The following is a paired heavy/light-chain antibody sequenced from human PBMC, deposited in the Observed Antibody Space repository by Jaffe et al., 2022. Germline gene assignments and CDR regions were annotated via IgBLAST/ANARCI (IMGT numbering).Light chain of an antibody. CDR2: DAS. CDR3: QQRSNWQVT. J-gene: IGKJ4*01. Sequence: EIVLTQSPATLSLSPGERATLSCRASQSVSSYLAWYQQKPGQAPRLLIYDASNRATGIPARFSGSGSGTDFTLTISSLEPEDFAVYYCQQRSNWQVTFGGGTKVEIK. V-gene: IGKV3-11*01. CDR1: QSVSSY.
Heavy chain of an antibody. Sequence: QVQLVQSGAEVKKPGASVKVSCKASGYTFTSYYMHWVRQAPGQGLEWMGIINPSGGSTSYAQKFQGRVTMTRDTSTSTVYMELSSLRSEDTAVYYCARGAGQWLTHSLKNYYYMDVWGKGTTVTVSS. CDR3: ARGAGQWLTHSLKNYYYMDV. V-gene: IGHV1-46*01. J-gene: IGHJ6*03. D-gene: IGHD6-19*01. CDR1: GYTFTSYY. CDR2: INPSGGST.